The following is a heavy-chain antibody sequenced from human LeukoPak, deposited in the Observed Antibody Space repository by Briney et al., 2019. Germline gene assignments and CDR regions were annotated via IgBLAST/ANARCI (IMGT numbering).Heavy chain of an antibody. J-gene: IGHJ6*03. Sequence: EASVKVSCKASGGTVSSYAISWVRQAPGQGLEWMGGVIPIFGTANYAQKFQGRVTITADESTSTAYMELSSLRSEDTAVYYCARAGHRYALWSGPEEKEDYYMDVWGEGSSVTVYS. D-gene: IGHD3-3*01. CDR1: GGTVSSYA. V-gene: IGHV1-69*01. CDR3: ARAGHRYALWSGPEEKEDYYMDV. CDR2: VIPIFGTA.